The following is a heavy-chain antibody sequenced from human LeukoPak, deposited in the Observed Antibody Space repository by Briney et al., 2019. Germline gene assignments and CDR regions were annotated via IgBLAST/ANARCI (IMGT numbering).Heavy chain of an antibody. Sequence: SVKVSCKASGGTFSSYAISWVRQAPGQGLEWMGGIIPIFGTTNYAQKFQGRVTITADESTSTAYMELSSLRSEDTAVYYCARQSHYYGSGRYYSFRFDPWGQGTLVTVSS. D-gene: IGHD3-10*01. CDR3: ARQSHYYGSGRYYSFRFDP. V-gene: IGHV1-69*01. J-gene: IGHJ5*02. CDR1: GGTFSSYA. CDR2: IIPIFGTT.